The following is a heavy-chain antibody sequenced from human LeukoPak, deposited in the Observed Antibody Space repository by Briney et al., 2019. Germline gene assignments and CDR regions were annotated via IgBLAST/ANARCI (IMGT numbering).Heavy chain of an antibody. CDR3: ARAWSRGGYYMDV. J-gene: IGHJ6*03. D-gene: IGHD2-15*01. CDR2: ISSSSSTI. Sequence: GGSLRLSCAASGFTFSSYSMNWVRQAPGKGLEWVSYISSSSSTIYYADSVKGRFTISRDNAKNSLYLQMNSLRAEDTAVYYCARAWSRGGYYMDVWGKGTTVTVSS. V-gene: IGHV3-48*04. CDR1: GFTFSSYS.